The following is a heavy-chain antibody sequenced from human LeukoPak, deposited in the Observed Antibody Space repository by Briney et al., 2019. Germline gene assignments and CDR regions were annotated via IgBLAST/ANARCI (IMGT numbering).Heavy chain of an antibody. Sequence: GGSLRLSCAASGFTFDDYAMHWVRQAPGKGLEWVSLINGDGGSTYYADSVKGRFTISRDNSKNSLYLQMNSLRTEDTALYYCAKVMGAYSSSWYAFDYWGQGTLVTVSS. CDR1: GFTFDDYA. D-gene: IGHD6-13*01. V-gene: IGHV3-43*02. CDR2: INGDGGST. CDR3: AKVMGAYSSSWYAFDY. J-gene: IGHJ4*02.